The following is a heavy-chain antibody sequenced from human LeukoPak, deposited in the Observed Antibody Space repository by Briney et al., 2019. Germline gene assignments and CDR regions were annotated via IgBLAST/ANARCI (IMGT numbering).Heavy chain of an antibody. V-gene: IGHV1-69*01. CDR1: GGTFSSYA. J-gene: IGHJ4*02. D-gene: IGHD5-24*01. CDR3: ARDSVEMATITAFDY. Sequence: ASVKVSCKASGGTFSSYAISWVRQAPGQGLEWMGGIFPIFGTANYAQKFQGRVTITADESTSTAYMELSSLRSEDTAVYYCARDSVEMATITAFDYWGQGTLVTVSS. CDR2: IFPIFGTA.